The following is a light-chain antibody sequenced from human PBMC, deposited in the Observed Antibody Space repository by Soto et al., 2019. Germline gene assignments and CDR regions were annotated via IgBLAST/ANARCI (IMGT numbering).Light chain of an antibody. CDR1: SSNIGAGND. CDR2: GND. J-gene: IGLJ1*01. CDR3: QSYDSSLSTDV. Sequence: QYVLTQPPSVSGAPGQRVTISCSGSSSNIGAGNDVHWYQQFPGTAPKPLIHGNDNRPPGVPDRFSGSKSGTSASVAITGLQAEDEADYYCQSYDSSLSTDVFGTGTKVTVL. V-gene: IGLV1-40*01.